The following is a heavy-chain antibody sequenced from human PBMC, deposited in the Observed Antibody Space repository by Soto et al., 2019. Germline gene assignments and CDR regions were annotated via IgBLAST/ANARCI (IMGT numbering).Heavy chain of an antibody. V-gene: IGHV4-59*01. CDR2: IYYSGST. CDR1: GGSISSYY. Sequence: PSETLSLTCTVSGGSISSYYWSWIRQPPGKGLEWIGYIYYSGSTNYNPSLKSRVTISVDTSKKQFSLKLSSVTAADTAVYYCARDLGYSYGYELPGDWGQGTLVTVSS. D-gene: IGHD5-18*01. CDR3: ARDLGYSYGYELPGD. J-gene: IGHJ4*02.